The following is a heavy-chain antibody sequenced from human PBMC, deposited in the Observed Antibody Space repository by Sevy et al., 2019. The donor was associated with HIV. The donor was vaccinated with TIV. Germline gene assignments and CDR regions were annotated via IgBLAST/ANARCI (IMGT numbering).Heavy chain of an antibody. D-gene: IGHD3-16*02. CDR3: ASSLGELSFFYYYYMDV. Sequence: GGSLRLSCAASGFTFSSYWMSWVRQAPGKGLEWVANIKQDGSEKYYVDSVKGRFTISRDNAKNSLYLQMNSLRAEDTAVYCCASSLGELSFFYYYYMDVWGKGTTVTVSS. CDR1: GFTFSSYW. J-gene: IGHJ6*03. CDR2: IKQDGSEK. V-gene: IGHV3-7*01.